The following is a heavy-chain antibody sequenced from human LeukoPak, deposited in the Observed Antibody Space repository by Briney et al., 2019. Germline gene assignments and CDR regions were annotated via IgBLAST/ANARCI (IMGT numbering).Heavy chain of an antibody. J-gene: IGHJ4*02. CDR1: GFTFSSYA. D-gene: IGHD2-2*01. V-gene: IGHV3-23*01. CDR3: ARGEVVPAATFDY. Sequence: GGSLRLSCAASGFTFSSYAMSWVRQAPGKGLEWVSAISGSGGSTYYADSVKGRFIISRDNSKNTLYLQMNSLRAEDTAVYYCARGEVVPAATFDYWGQGTLVTVSS. CDR2: ISGSGGST.